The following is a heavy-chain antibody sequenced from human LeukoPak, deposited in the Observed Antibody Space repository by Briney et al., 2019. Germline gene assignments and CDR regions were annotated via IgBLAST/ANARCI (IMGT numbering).Heavy chain of an antibody. CDR3: ARDRYCSGGTCYSIGYFDY. V-gene: IGHV3-7*01. Sequence: GGSLRLSCPPSGFSFSTYGISWVRQAPGKGREGVANIKQDGSEKYYVDSVKGRFTISRDNAKNSLYLQMNSLRAEDTAVYYCARDRYCSGGTCYSIGYFDYWGQGTLVTVSS. CDR1: GFSFSTYG. D-gene: IGHD2-15*01. CDR2: IKQDGSEK. J-gene: IGHJ4*02.